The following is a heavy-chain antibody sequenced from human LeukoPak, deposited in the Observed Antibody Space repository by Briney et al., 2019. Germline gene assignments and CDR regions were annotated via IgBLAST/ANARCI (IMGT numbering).Heavy chain of an antibody. D-gene: IGHD3-22*01. Sequence: SVTVSCKASGGSFTFTSHAISWVRQAPGQGLEWMGGLIPIYGSANYAQKFQGRVTITSDGSTRTVYMELSSLRPEDSAVYYCAGFFYDNSGDAFDIWGQGTKVTVSS. V-gene: IGHV1-69*13. CDR1: GGSFTFTSHA. J-gene: IGHJ3*02. CDR2: LIPIYGSA. CDR3: AGFFYDNSGDAFDI.